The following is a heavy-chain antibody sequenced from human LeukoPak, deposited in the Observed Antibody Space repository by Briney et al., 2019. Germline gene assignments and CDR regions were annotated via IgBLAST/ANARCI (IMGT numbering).Heavy chain of an antibody. CDR1: GFTFDDYA. Sequence: PGRSLRLSCAASGFTFDDYAMHWVRQAPGKGLEWVSGISWNSGSIGYADSVKGRFTISRDNAKNSLYLQMNSPRAEDTALYYCAKDPSPGYYDSSGYYLHYFDYWGQGTLVTVSS. V-gene: IGHV3-9*01. J-gene: IGHJ4*02. CDR3: AKDPSPGYYDSSGYYLHYFDY. D-gene: IGHD3-22*01. CDR2: ISWNSGSI.